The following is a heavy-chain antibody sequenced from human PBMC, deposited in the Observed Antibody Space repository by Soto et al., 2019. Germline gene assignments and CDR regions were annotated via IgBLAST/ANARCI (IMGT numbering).Heavy chain of an antibody. D-gene: IGHD3-10*01. CDR1: GYTFTSYA. CDR3: ARTAMVRGVIIMGWFDP. CDR2: INAGNGNT. J-gene: IGHJ5*02. Sequence: GASVKVSCKASGYTFTSYAMHWVCQAPGQRLEWMGWINAGNGNTKYSQKFQGRVTITRDTSASTAYMELSSLRSEDTAVYYCARTAMVRGVIIMGWFDPWGQGTLVTVSS. V-gene: IGHV1-3*01.